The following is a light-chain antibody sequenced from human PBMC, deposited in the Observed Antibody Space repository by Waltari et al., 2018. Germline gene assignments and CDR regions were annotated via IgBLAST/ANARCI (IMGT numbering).Light chain of an antibody. V-gene: IGKV3-11*01. CDR2: DAS. CDR3: QQRSSWPYT. CDR1: QTVRTF. Sequence: EIVLTQSPATLTLSPGDTATLSCRASQTVRTFLAWYQQKPGQVPRLLIFDASSRATGISPKFRGSGSGTDFTLTVNNLEPEDFAVYYCQQRSSWPYTFGQGTRVDFK. J-gene: IGKJ2*01.